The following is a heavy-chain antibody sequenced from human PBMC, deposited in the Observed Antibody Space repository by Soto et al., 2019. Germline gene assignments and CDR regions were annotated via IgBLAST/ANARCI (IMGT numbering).Heavy chain of an antibody. CDR1: GGSTSSSNFC. CDR2: IYYSGRS. J-gene: IGHJ4*02. V-gene: IGHV4-39*01. CDR3: ARHDWIGVSETFYSAPFNY. Sequence: SETLSLTCTVSGGSTSSSNFCWGWIRQPPGKGLEWIGTIYYSGRSYYNPSLKSRITIPVDTSKNQFSLKLISMTAADTAVYYCARHDWIGVSETFYSAPFNYWGQGTLVTVSS. D-gene: IGHD3-10*01.